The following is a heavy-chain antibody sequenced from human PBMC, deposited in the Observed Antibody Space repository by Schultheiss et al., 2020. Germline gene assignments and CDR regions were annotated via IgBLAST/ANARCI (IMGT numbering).Heavy chain of an antibody. CDR1: GFTFSDYY. D-gene: IGHD2-2*01. J-gene: IGHJ4*02. Sequence: GGSLRLSCAASGFTFSDYYMSWIRQAPGKGLEWVAVIWYDGSNKYYADSVKGRFTISRDNSKNTLYLQMNSLRAEDTAVYYCAKDPRSRKAYWGQGTLVTVSS. CDR2: IWYDGSNK. CDR3: AKDPRSRKAY. V-gene: IGHV3-33*06.